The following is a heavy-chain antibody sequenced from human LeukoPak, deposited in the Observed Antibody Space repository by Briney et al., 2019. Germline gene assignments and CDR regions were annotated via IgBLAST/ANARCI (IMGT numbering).Heavy chain of an antibody. Sequence: GGSLSLSCAASGFTFSSYEMNWVRQAPGKGLEWVSSISSSSSYIYYADSVKGRFTISRDNAKNSLYLQMNSLRAEDTAVYYCARDLGYFDWLSAYYFDYWGQGTLVTVSS. J-gene: IGHJ4*02. V-gene: IGHV3-21*01. CDR1: GFTFSSYE. D-gene: IGHD3-9*01. CDR2: ISSSSSYI. CDR3: ARDLGYFDWLSAYYFDY.